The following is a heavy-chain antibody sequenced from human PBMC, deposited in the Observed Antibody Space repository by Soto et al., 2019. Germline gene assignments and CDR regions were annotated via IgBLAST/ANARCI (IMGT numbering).Heavy chain of an antibody. CDR3: ARDQLYYNDISGRPLNAFDV. V-gene: IGHV3-74*01. J-gene: IGHJ3*01. Sequence: GGSLRLSCAASGFTFSSYWMHWVRQAPGKGLVWVSRIKSDGTTTTYADSVKGRFTISRDNAKNTLYLQVNSLRADDTAVYYCARDQLYYNDISGRPLNAFDVWGQGTMVTVSS. D-gene: IGHD3-22*01. CDR2: IKSDGTTT. CDR1: GFTFSSYW.